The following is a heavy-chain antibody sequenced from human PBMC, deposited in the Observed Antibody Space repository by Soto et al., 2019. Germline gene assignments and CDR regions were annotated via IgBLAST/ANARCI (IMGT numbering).Heavy chain of an antibody. D-gene: IGHD6-6*01. CDR1: GYSVSHDYY. CDR3: AREARTLDWFFDL. Sequence: ASETLSLTCAVSGYSVSHDYYWAWIRQPPGKGLEWIGNVYHSGSTYYNPSLKSRLNISLDVSKNQFSLKLSSVTAADTAVYYCAREARTLDWFFDLWGRGTLVTVSS. J-gene: IGHJ2*01. V-gene: IGHV4-38-2*01. CDR2: VYHSGST.